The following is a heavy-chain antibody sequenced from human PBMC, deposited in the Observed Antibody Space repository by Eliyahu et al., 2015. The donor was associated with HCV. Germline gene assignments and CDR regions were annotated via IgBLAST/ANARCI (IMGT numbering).Heavy chain of an antibody. CDR2: IHYSGST. V-gene: IGHV4-59*01. CDR1: GGSITTYY. CDR3: ASGGGGIAVAGTGGWFDP. J-gene: IGHJ5*02. D-gene: IGHD6-19*01. Sequence: QVQLQESGPGLVKPSETLSLTCTVSGGSITTYYWXWIRQPPGKGLEGIGYIHYSGSTNYNPPLKSRVTISVDTSKNQFSLNLTSVTAADTAVYYCASGGGGIAVAGTGGWFDPWGQGTLVTVSS.